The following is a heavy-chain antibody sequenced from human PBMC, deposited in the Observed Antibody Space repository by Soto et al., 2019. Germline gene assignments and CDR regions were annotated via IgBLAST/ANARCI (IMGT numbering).Heavy chain of an antibody. D-gene: IGHD3-10*01. CDR3: ARDLVVRGVSYYGMDV. CDR1: GFTFSSYS. Sequence: GSLRLSCAASGFTFSSYSMSWVRQAPGKGLEWVSYISSSSSTIYYADSVKGRFTISRDNAKNSLYLQMNSLRDEDTAVYYCARDLVVRGVSYYGMDVWGQGTTVTVSS. J-gene: IGHJ6*02. V-gene: IGHV3-48*02. CDR2: ISSSSSTI.